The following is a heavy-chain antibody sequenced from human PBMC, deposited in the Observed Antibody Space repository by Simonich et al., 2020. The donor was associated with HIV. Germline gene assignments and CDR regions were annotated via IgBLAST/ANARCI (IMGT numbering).Heavy chain of an antibody. D-gene: IGHD2-15*01. CDR2: IYHSGST. V-gene: IGHV4-38-2*01. Sequence: QVQLQESGPGLVKPSETLSLTCAVSGYSIRSGYYWGWIRQPPGKGLEWIGSIYHSGSTYYNPSLKSRVTISVDTSKNQFSLKLSSVTAADTAVYYCARVVPGGYFDYWGQGTLVTVSS. J-gene: IGHJ4*02. CDR1: GYSIRSGYY. CDR3: ARVVPGGYFDY.